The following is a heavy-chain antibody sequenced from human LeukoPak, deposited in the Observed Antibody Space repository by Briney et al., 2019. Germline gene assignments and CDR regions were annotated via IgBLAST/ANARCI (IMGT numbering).Heavy chain of an antibody. CDR3: ARGAIAGRGDNWFWFDP. CDR1: GGSFSGYY. CDR2: INHSGST. J-gene: IGHJ5*02. D-gene: IGHD1-1*01. V-gene: IGHV4-34*01. Sequence: PSETLSLTCAVYGGSFSGYYWSWIRQPPGKGLEWIGEINHSGSTNYNPSLKSRVTISVDTSKNQFSLKLSSVTAADTAVYYCARGAIAGRGDNWFWFDPWGQGTLVTVSS.